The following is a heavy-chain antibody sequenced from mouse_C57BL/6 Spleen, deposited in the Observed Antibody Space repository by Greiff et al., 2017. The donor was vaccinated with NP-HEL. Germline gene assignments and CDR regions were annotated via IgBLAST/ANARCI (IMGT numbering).Heavy chain of an antibody. Sequence: VQLQQSGAELVKPGASVKMSCKASGYTFTSYWITWVKPRPGQGLEWIGDIYPGSGSTNYNEKFKSKATLTVDTSSSTAYMQLSSLTSEDSAVYYCAGYYDDAVYYAMDHWSQGTAVTVSS. CDR3: AGYYDDAVYYAMDH. CDR2: IYPGSGST. D-gene: IGHD2-4*01. V-gene: IGHV1-55*01. J-gene: IGHJ4*01. CDR1: GYTFTSYW.